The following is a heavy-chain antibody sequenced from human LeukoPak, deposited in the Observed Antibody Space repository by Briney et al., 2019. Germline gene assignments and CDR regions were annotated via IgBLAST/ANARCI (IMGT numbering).Heavy chain of an antibody. V-gene: IGHV1-58*02. D-gene: IGHD3-3*01. J-gene: IGHJ4*02. CDR3: AAGDFRFLEWSYYFDY. CDR1: GFTFTSSA. CDR2: IVVGSGNT. Sequence: ASVKVSCKASGFTFTSSAMQWVRQARGQRLEWIGWIVVGSGNTNYAQKFQERVTITRDMSTSTAYMELGSLRSEDTAVYYCAAGDFRFLEWSYYFDYWGQGTLVTVSS.